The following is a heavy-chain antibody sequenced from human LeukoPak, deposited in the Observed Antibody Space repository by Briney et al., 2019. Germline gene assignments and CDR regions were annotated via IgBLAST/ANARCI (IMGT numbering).Heavy chain of an antibody. Sequence: ASVKVSCKASGGAFSSYAFSWVRQAPGQGLEWMGGIIPLFGTANYARKFQGRVTITTVESTSTAYMELSSLRSEDTAVYYCARDHITPYYYDSSGSYFDCWGQGTLVTVSS. CDR3: ARDHITPYYYDSSGSYFDC. V-gene: IGHV1-69*05. J-gene: IGHJ4*02. CDR1: GGAFSSYA. D-gene: IGHD3-22*01. CDR2: IIPLFGTA.